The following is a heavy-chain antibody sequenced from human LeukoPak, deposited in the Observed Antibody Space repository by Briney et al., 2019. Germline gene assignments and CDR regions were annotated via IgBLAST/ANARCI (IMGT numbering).Heavy chain of an antibody. CDR2: IKLDGSEK. CDR3: ARGGTVTYYFDY. V-gene: IGHV3-7*01. J-gene: IGHJ4*02. Sequence: GGSLRLSCAASGFTFSSYWMSWVRQAPGKGLEWVANIKLDGSEKNYVDSVKGRFTISRDDAKNSVYLQMNSLRAEDTAVYYCARGGTVTYYFDYWGQGTLVTVSS. D-gene: IGHD4-11*01. CDR1: GFTFSSYW.